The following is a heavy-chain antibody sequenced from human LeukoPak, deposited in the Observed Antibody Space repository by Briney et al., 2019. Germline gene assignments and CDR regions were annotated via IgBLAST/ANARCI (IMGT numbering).Heavy chain of an antibody. Sequence: VASVKVSCKASGGTFSSYAISWVRQAPGQGLEWMGGIIPSFGTANYAQKFQGRVTITSDESTSTAYMELRSLRYEDTAVYYCAREGPTGAIDYWGQGTLVTVSS. V-gene: IGHV1-69*13. CDR3: AREGPTGAIDY. CDR2: IIPSFGTA. D-gene: IGHD1-26*01. CDR1: GGTFSSYA. J-gene: IGHJ4*02.